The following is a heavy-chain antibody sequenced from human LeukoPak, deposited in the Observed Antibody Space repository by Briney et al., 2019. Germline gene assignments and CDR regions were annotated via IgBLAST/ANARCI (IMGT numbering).Heavy chain of an antibody. Sequence: GASVKVSCTSSGYSFTINNINWVRQATGQRLEWMGWMNPNSGNTGYAQKFQGRVTITRNTSISTAYMELSSLRSEDTAVYYCARIKDYYYMDVWGKGTTVTVSS. V-gene: IGHV1-8*03. J-gene: IGHJ6*03. CDR1: GYSFTINN. CDR2: MNPNSGNT. CDR3: ARIKDYYYMDV.